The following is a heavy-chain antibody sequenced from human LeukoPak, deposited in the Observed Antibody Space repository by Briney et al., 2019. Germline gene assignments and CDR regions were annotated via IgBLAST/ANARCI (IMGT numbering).Heavy chain of an antibody. V-gene: IGHV3-30*18. CDR1: GFTFSSYG. CDR3: AKEAQIQLWFDY. D-gene: IGHD5-18*01. CDR2: ISYDGSNK. J-gene: IGHJ4*02. Sequence: GGSLRLSCAASGFTFSSYGMHWVRQAPGKGLEWVAVISYDGSNKYHADSVKGRFTISRDNSKNTLYLQMNSLRAEDTAVYYCAKEAQIQLWFDYWGQGTLVTVSS.